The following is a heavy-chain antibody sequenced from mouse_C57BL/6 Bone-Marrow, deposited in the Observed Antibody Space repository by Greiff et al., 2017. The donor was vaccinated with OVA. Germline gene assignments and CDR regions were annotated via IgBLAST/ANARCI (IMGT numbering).Heavy chain of an antibody. CDR1: GFNIKDYY. CDR3: TTERGDY. CDR2: IDPENGDT. Sequence: DVKLVESGAELVRPGASVKLSCTASGFNIKDYYMHWVKQRPEQGLEWIGWIDPENGDTEYASKFQGKATITADTYSNTAYLQLSRLTSEETAVYYCTTERGDYWGQGTSVTVSS. V-gene: IGHV14-4*01. J-gene: IGHJ4*01.